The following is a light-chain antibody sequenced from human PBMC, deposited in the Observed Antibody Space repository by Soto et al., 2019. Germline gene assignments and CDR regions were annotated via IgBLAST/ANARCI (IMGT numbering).Light chain of an antibody. V-gene: IGLV2-11*01. J-gene: IGLJ1*01. CDR1: SSDVDDYNS. CDR3: CSYAGSYTYG. Sequence: QSALAQPRSLSGSTGQSVTISCTGPSSDVDDYNSVSWYQQHPDKAPKFIIYDVSKRPSGVPDRFSGSKSGKTASLTISGLQAEDEGDYYCCSYAGSYTYGFEGGTKVTAL. CDR2: DVS.